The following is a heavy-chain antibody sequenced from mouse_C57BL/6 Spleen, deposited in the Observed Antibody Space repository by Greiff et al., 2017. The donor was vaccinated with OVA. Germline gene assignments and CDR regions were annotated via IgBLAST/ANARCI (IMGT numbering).Heavy chain of an antibody. CDR2: ISSGGSYT. CDR1: GFTFSSYG. D-gene: IGHD4-1*01. Sequence: EVKLVESGGDLVKPGGSLKLSCAASGFTFSSYGMSWVRQTPDKRLEWVATISSGGSYTYYPDSVKGRFTISRDNAKNTLYLQMSSLKSEDTAMYYCARQGLGLGDYWGQGTTLTVSS. CDR3: ARQGLGLGDY. V-gene: IGHV5-6*01. J-gene: IGHJ2*01.